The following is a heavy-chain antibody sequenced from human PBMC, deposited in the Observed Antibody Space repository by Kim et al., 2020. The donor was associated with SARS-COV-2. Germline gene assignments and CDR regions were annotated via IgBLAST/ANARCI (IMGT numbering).Heavy chain of an antibody. CDR2: INRDGSVK. CDR3: ARDRQRTYDL. CDR1: GFTFGSYW. Sequence: GGSLRLSCAASGFTFGSYWMTWVRQAPGKGLEWVANINRDGSVKFYVDSVKGRFTISRDNVMNSLYLQMNSLRAEDTAVYYCARDRQRTYDLWGQGILVTVSS. D-gene: IGHD2-2*01. J-gene: IGHJ5*02. V-gene: IGHV3-7*01.